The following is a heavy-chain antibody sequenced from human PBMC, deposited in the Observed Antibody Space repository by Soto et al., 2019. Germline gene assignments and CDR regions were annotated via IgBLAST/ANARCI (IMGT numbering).Heavy chain of an antibody. V-gene: IGHV4-34*01. CDR3: AKDPILSIAARPNDAFDI. CDR1: GGSFSGYY. CDR2: INHSGST. Sequence: PSETLSLTCAVYGGSFSGYYWSWIRQPPGKGLEWIGEINHSGSTNYNPSLKSRVTISVDTSKNQFSLKLSSVTAEDTAVYYCAKDPILSIAARPNDAFDIWGQGTMVTVSS. D-gene: IGHD6-6*01. J-gene: IGHJ3*02.